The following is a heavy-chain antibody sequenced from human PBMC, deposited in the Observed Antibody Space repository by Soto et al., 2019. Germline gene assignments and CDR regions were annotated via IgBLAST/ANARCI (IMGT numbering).Heavy chain of an antibody. V-gene: IGHV1-69*13. Sequence: SVKVSCKASGGTFNSYAISWLRQAPGQGLEWMGGIIPIFGTANYAQKFQGRVTITADGSTSTAYMELSSLRSEDTAVYYCARGYRSYYDFWSGRPHYGMDVWGQGTTVTVSS. CDR1: GGTFNSYA. CDR3: ARGYRSYYDFWSGRPHYGMDV. CDR2: IIPIFGTA. J-gene: IGHJ6*02. D-gene: IGHD3-3*01.